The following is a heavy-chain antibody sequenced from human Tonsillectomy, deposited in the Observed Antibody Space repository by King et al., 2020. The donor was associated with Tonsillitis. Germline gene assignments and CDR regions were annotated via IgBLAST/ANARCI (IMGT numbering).Heavy chain of an antibody. J-gene: IGHJ3*01. CDR2: IIPMLGVA. V-gene: IGHV1-69*09. CDR1: GGTFNNYA. CDR3: ARDYTANPLGFFDF. Sequence: QLVQSGAEVKKPGSSVRVSCKASGGTFNNYAINWVRQAPGQGLEWMGRIIPMLGVANYAQKFQGRVTITADSSTNTAYMEVTSLTSEDTAVFYCARDYTANPLGFFDFWGQGTLVTVSS.